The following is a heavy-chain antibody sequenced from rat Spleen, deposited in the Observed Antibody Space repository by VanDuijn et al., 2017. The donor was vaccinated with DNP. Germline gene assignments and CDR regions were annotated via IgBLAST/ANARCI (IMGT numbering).Heavy chain of an antibody. CDR3: TRDYYSFDY. J-gene: IGHJ2*01. Sequence: EVQLVESGGGPVQPGRSLKLSCVASGFIFSNHWMTWIRQAPGKGLEWVASITNTGGSTYYPDSVKGRFTISRDNAKSTLYLQMNSLRSEDTATYYCTRDYYSFDYWGQGASVTVSS. CDR1: GFIFSNHW. CDR2: ITNTGGST. D-gene: IGHD1-1*01. V-gene: IGHV5-31*01.